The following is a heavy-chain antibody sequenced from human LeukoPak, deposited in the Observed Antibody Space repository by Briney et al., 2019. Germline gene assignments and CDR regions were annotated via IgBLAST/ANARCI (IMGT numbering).Heavy chain of an antibody. CDR3: ARGADGVSPNSRGWFDP. V-gene: IGHV3-74*01. CDR1: GFTFSSYW. D-gene: IGHD2-8*01. Sequence: GGSLRLSCAASGFTFSSYWMHWVRQAPGKGLVWVSRINSDGSSTSYADSVKGRFTISRDNAKNTLYLQMNSLRAEDTAVYSCARGADGVSPNSRGWFDPWGQGTLVTVSS. CDR2: INSDGSST. J-gene: IGHJ5*02.